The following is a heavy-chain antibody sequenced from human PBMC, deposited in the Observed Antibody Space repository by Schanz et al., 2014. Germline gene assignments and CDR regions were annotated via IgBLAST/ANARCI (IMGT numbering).Heavy chain of an antibody. J-gene: IGHJ3*02. CDR2: ISAYNGLT. CDR1: GYTFTSYG. CDR3: ARGPSTGAFDI. Sequence: QGQLVQSGAEVKKPGASVKVSCKASGYTFTSYGITWVRQAPGQGLEWMGWISAYNGLTTYAQKCRGRVTMTRDTSTSTVYMELSSLRSEDTAVYFCARGPSTGAFDIWGQGTMVTVSA. V-gene: IGHV1-18*01.